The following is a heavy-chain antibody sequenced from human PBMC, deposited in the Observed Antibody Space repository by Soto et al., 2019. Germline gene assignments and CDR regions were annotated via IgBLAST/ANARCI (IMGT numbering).Heavy chain of an antibody. V-gene: IGHV1-69*05. J-gene: IGHJ3*02. CDR1: GGTFSSYA. CDR3: ARNHVTTGTTWRAFDI. D-gene: IGHD1-1*01. CDR2: IIPIFGTA. Sequence: QVQLVQSGAEVKKPGSSVKVSCKASGGTFSSYAISWVRQAPGQGLEWMGGIIPIFGTANYAQKFQGRVTITTDELTNXAYMELSSLRSEDTAVYYCARNHVTTGTTWRAFDIWGQGTMVTVSS.